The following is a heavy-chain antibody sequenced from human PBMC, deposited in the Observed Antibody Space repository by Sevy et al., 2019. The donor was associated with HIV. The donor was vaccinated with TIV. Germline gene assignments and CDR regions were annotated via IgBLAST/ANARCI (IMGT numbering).Heavy chain of an antibody. CDR1: GYTFTGYY. V-gene: IGHV1-2*02. CDR3: ARGYSYGGHYYYGMDV. J-gene: IGHJ6*02. Sequence: ASVKVSCKASGYTFTGYYMHWVRQAPGQGLEWMGWINPNSGGTNYAQKFQGRVTMTRDTSISTAYMELSRLRSDDTAVYYCARGYSYGGHYYYGMDVWGQGTMVTVSS. D-gene: IGHD5-18*01. CDR2: INPNSGGT.